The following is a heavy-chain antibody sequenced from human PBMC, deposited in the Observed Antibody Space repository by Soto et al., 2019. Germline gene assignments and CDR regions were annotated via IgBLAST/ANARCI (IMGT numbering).Heavy chain of an antibody. J-gene: IGHJ5*02. D-gene: IGHD2-2*01. Sequence: GESLKISCTGFGYTFTTFWISWVRQMPGRGLEWMGRIDPRDSYTNYSPSFQGHVTISVDKSISTAYLQLGSLKASDTAMYYCARLYCRSSTFESWFDPWGQGTLVTVSS. CDR3: ARLYCRSSTFESWFDP. V-gene: IGHV5-10-1*01. CDR2: IDPRDSYT. CDR1: GYTFTTFW.